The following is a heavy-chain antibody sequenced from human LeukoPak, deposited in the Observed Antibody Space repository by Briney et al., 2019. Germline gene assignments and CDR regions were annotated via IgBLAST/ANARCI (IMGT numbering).Heavy chain of an antibody. CDR3: ARDRPVRFTGVRDY. CDR1: GYTFTGYY. CDR2: INPNSGGT. J-gene: IGHJ4*02. D-gene: IGHD3-3*01. V-gene: IGHV1-2*02. Sequence: ASVKVSCKASGYTFTGYYMHWVRQAPGQGLEWMGWINPNSGGTNYAQKFQGRVTMTRDTSISTAYMELSRLRSDDTAVYYCARDRPVRFTGVRDYWGQGTLVTVSS.